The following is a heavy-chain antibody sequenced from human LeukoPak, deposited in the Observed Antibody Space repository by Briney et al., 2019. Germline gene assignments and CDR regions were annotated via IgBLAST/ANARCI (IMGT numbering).Heavy chain of an antibody. CDR3: AREKFCDYSGYDC. CDR2: IDSSGTTV. J-gene: IGHJ4*02. D-gene: IGHD3-22*01. CDR1: GFTFSSYE. Sequence: GGSLRLSCAASGFTFSSYEMNWVRQAPGQGLEWLAYIDSSGTTVYYADSVKGRFTISRDNAKNSLFLQMNSLRAEDTAEYYCAREKFCDYSGYDCWGQGTLVAVSS. V-gene: IGHV3-48*03.